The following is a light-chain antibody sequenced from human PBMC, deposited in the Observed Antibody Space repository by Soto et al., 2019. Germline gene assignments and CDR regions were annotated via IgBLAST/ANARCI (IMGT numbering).Light chain of an antibody. CDR3: SSYTSRSTLPFV. J-gene: IGLJ1*01. CDR2: DVS. V-gene: IGLV2-14*01. Sequence: QSVLTQPASVSGSPGQSITISCTGTSSDVGGYNYVSWYQQHPGRAPKLMIYDVSNRPSGVSNRFSGSKSGNTASLTISGLQAEDEADYYCSSYTSRSTLPFVFGPGTKVTVL. CDR1: SSDVGGYNY.